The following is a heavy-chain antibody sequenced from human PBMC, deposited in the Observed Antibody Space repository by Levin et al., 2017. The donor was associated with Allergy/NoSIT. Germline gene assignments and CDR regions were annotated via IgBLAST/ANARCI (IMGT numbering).Heavy chain of an antibody. CDR1: GGSFSGYY. Sequence: GSLRLSCAVYGGSFSGYYWSWIRQPPGKGLEWIGEINHSGSTNYNPSLKSRVTISVDTSKNQFSLKLSSVTAADTAVYYCARGGGIVVVPAARGSDYWGQGTLVTVSS. CDR2: INHSGST. J-gene: IGHJ4*02. D-gene: IGHD2-2*01. CDR3: ARGGGIVVVPAARGSDY. V-gene: IGHV4-34*01.